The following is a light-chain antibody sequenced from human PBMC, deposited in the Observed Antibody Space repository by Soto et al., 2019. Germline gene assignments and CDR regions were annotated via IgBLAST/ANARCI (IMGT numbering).Light chain of an antibody. CDR3: AAWDDSLNGPL. J-gene: IGLJ2*01. Sequence: QSVLTQPPSASGTPGQRVTISCSGTSANIGINTVNWYQQLPGTAPKLIIYSNNQRPSGVPDRFSGSKSGTSASLAISGLQSEDEADYYCAAWDDSLNGPLFGGGTKLTVL. V-gene: IGLV1-44*01. CDR2: SNN. CDR1: SANIGINT.